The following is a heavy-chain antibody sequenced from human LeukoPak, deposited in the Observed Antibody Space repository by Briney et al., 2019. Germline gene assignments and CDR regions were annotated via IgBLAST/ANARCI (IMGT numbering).Heavy chain of an antibody. Sequence: GGSLRLSCVASGFTFSNYWMFWVRQAPGKGLEWVANIQQNGKTMAYVDSVKGRFTISRDNGEKSLYLQMNSLRAEDTAVYFCATELSGTGDLDYWGQGTLVTVSS. CDR3: ATELSGTGDLDY. J-gene: IGHJ4*02. CDR2: IQQNGKTM. V-gene: IGHV3-7*03. D-gene: IGHD7-27*01. CDR1: GFTFSNYW.